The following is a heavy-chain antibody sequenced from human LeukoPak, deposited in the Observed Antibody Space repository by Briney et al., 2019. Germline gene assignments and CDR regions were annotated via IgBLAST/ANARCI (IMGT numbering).Heavy chain of an antibody. Sequence: GASVKVSCKASGYTFTSYDINWVRQATGQGLEWMGWMNPNSGGTNYAQKFQGRVTMTRDTSISTAYMELSRLRSDDTAVYYCARARGDITMVRGVIVPFDYWGQGTLVTVSS. CDR3: ARARGDITMVRGVIVPFDY. J-gene: IGHJ4*02. V-gene: IGHV1-2*02. CDR2: MNPNSGGT. CDR1: GYTFTSYD. D-gene: IGHD3-10*01.